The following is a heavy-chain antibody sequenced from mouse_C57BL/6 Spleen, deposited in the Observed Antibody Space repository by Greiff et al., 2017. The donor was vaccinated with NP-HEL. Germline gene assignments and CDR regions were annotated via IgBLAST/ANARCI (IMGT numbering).Heavy chain of an antibody. Sequence: QVQLQQPGAELVRPGTSVKLSCKASGYTFTSYWMHWVKQRPGQGLEWIGVIDPSDSYTNYNQKFKGKATLTVDTSSSTAYMQLSSLTSEDSAVYYCAPFYYGSSPALPAWFAYWGQGTLVTVSA. D-gene: IGHD1-1*01. CDR1: GYTFTSYW. J-gene: IGHJ3*01. CDR2: IDPSDSYT. CDR3: APFYYGSSPALPAWFAY. V-gene: IGHV1-59*01.